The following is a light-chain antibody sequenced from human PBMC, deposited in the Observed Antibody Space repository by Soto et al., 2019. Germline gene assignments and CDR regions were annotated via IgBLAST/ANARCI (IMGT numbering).Light chain of an antibody. CDR2: EVS. J-gene: IGLJ3*02. CDR3: SSYTSSSTRV. CDR1: SIDVGGSNY. V-gene: IGLV2-14*01. Sequence: QSALTQPASVSGSPGQSITISCTGTSIDVGGSNYVSWYQQHPGKVPKLMIYEVSNRPSGVSNRFSGSKSVNTASLTISGRQAAEEADYSCSSYTSSSTRVFGGGTKRTVL.